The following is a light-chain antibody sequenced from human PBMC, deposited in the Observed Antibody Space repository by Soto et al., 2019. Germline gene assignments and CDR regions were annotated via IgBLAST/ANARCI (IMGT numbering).Light chain of an antibody. CDR3: AAWDDSLNGVV. CDR2: NTY. V-gene: IGLV1-44*01. Sequence: QPVLTQPPSASGTPGQRVTISCSGSSSNIGSHTVNWYQQLPGTAPRLLIYNTYYRPSGVPDRFSGSKSGTSASLAISGLQSEDEADYYCAAWDDSLNGVVFGGGTKLTV. J-gene: IGLJ2*01. CDR1: SSNIGSHT.